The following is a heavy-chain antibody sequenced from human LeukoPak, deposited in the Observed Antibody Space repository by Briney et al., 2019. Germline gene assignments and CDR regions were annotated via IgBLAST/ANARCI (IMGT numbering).Heavy chain of an antibody. Sequence: GGPLRLSWEASGFTFSAYYMSWIRQAQGKGLEWVSYISSSSSYTNYADSVKGRFTISRDNAKNSLYLQMNSLRAEDTAVYYCARTSEWELLDYFDYWGQGTLVTVSS. D-gene: IGHD1-26*01. J-gene: IGHJ4*02. CDR1: GFTFSAYY. CDR2: ISSSSSYT. CDR3: ARTSEWELLDYFDY. V-gene: IGHV3-11*03.